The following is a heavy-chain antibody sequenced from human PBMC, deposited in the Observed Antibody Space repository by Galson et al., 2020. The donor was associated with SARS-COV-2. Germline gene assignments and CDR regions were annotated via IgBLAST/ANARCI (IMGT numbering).Heavy chain of an antibody. CDR3: ARAFYDSSCYYYDPGDY. D-gene: IGHD3-22*01. Sequence: ASVKVSCKASGYTFTSYDINWVRQATGQGLEWMGWMNPNSGNTGYAQKFQGRVTMTRNTSISTAYMELSSLRSEDTAVYYCARAFYDSSCYYYDPGDYWGQGTLVTVSS. CDR1: GYTFTSYD. CDR2: MNPNSGNT. J-gene: IGHJ4*02. V-gene: IGHV1-8*01.